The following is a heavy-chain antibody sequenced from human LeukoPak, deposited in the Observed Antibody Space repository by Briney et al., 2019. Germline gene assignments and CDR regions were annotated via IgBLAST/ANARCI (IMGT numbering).Heavy chain of an antibody. J-gene: IGHJ3*02. D-gene: IGHD6-25*01. CDR2: IIISITTK. Sequence: SYIIISITTKYYAHSVKGRFTISRENAKNTMYLQMNRLRAEDTAVYYCARGLAAVDAFDIWGQGTMVTVSS. CDR3: ARGLAAVDAFDI. V-gene: IGHV3-48*01.